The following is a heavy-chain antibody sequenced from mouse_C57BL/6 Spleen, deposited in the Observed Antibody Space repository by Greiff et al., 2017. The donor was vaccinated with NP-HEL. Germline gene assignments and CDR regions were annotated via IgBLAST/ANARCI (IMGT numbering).Heavy chain of an antibody. J-gene: IGHJ2*01. CDR3: ARYWVLYYFDY. CDR2: IYPGDGDT. CDR1: GYAFSSYW. Sequence: QVQLKQSGAELVKPGASVKISCKASGYAFSSYWMNWVKQRPGKGLEWIGQIYPGDGDTNYNGKFKGKATLTADKSSSTAYMQLSSLTSEDSAVYFCARYWVLYYFDYWGQGTTLTVSS. D-gene: IGHD4-1*01. V-gene: IGHV1-80*01.